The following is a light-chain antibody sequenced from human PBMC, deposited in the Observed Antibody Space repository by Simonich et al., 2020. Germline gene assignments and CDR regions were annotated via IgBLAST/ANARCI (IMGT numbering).Light chain of an antibody. V-gene: IGKV4-1*01. Sequence: DIVMTQSPDSLAVSLGERATINCKSSQSVLYSSNNQNYLAWYQQKPGPPPKLLIYWASTRESGVPDRFSGRGSGTDFTLTSSSLQAEDVAVYYCQQYYSTPWTFGQGTKVEIK. CDR1: QSVLYSSNNQNY. J-gene: IGKJ1*01. CDR2: WAS. CDR3: QQYYSTPWT.